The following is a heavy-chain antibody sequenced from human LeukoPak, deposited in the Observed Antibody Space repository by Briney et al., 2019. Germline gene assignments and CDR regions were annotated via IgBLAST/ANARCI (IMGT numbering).Heavy chain of an antibody. J-gene: IGHJ4*02. CDR2: IGPDGATT. V-gene: IGHV3-64*01. D-gene: IGHD6-13*01. Sequence: GGSLRLSCAASGFTFNTYGMHWVRRAPGKGLEYVSGIGPDGATTYYANSVKGRFTISRDNSKSMLYLQMGSLTADDMAVYYCARGAQLTDFWGQGTLVTVSS. CDR1: GFTFNTYG. CDR3: ARGAQLTDF.